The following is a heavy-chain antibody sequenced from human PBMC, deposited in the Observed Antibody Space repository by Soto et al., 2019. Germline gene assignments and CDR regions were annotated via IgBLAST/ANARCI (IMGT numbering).Heavy chain of an antibody. D-gene: IGHD3-22*01. CDR2: ISAYNGNT. CDR1: GYTFTSYG. CDR3: ARDFDYYDSSGYYSSAAFDY. J-gene: IGHJ4*02. Sequence: GASVKVSCKASGYTFTSYGISWVRQAPGQGLEWMGWISAYNGNTNYAQKLQGRVTMTTDTSTSTAYMELRSLRSDDTAVYYCARDFDYYDSSGYYSSAAFDYWGQGTLVTVSS. V-gene: IGHV1-18*01.